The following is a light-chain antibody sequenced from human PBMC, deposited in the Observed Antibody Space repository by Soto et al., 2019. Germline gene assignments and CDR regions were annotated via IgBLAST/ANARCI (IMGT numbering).Light chain of an antibody. Sequence: EIVLTQSPGPLSLSPGERATLSCRASQIVGGDTLAWFQQRPGQAPRLVIYGASNRAAGIPDRFSGSGSGTDCTLTVSRLEPEDFAVYYCQQYHWAPDTFGQGTRLEIK. V-gene: IGKV3-20*01. CDR2: GAS. J-gene: IGKJ5*01. CDR3: QQYHWAPDT. CDR1: QIVGGDT.